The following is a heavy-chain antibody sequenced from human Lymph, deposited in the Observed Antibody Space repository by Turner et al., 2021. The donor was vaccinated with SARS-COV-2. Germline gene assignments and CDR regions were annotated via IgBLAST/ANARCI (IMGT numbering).Heavy chain of an antibody. CDR3: AKDPGYCSGGSCYSRTYFDF. Sequence: EVQLVASGGGVVQPGGSLRLSCAATGLLFDDYAMHWVRQAPGKGLEWVSLISVDGGGTYYADSVKGRFTISRDNSKNSLSLQMNSLRAEDTALYYCAKDPGYCSGGSCYSRTYFDFWGQGTLVTVSA. V-gene: IGHV3-43*02. J-gene: IGHJ4*02. CDR1: GLLFDDYA. D-gene: IGHD2-15*01. CDR2: ISVDGGGT.